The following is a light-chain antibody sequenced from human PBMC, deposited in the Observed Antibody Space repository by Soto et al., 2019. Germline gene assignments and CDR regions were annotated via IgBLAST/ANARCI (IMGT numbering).Light chain of an antibody. Sequence: SPAALSATERDRVTITCQASQDISNYLNWYQQKPGKAPKLLIYDASNLETGVPSRFSGSGSGTDFTLTISSLQSEDFATYFCPQSFMIPVTFGHVTLLE. CDR2: DAS. CDR3: PQSFMIPVT. J-gene: IGKJ5*01. CDR1: QDISNY. V-gene: IGKV1-33*01.